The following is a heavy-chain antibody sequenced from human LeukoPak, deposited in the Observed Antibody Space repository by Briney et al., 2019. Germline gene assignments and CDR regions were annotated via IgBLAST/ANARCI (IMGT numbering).Heavy chain of an antibody. V-gene: IGHV3-11*04. CDR3: ARIFRIAAAGTIWFDP. CDR2: ISSSGSTI. Sequence: GGSLRLSCAASGFTFSDYYMSWIRQAPGKGLEWVSYISSSGSTIYYADSVKGRFTISRDNAKNSLYLQMNSLRAEDTAVYYCARIFRIAAAGTIWFDPWGQGTLVTVSS. D-gene: IGHD6-13*01. J-gene: IGHJ5*02. CDR1: GFTFSDYY.